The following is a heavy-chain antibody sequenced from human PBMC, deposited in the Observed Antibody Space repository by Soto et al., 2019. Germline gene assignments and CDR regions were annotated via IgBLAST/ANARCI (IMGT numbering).Heavy chain of an antibody. Sequence: KPSETLSLTCTVSGGSISSYYWSWIRQPPGKGLEWIGYIYYSGSTNYNPSLKSRVTISVDTSKNQFSLKLSSVTAADTAVYYCARDRQLVRGGHWFDPWGQGTLVTVSS. CDR3: ARDRQLVRGGHWFDP. CDR1: GGSISSYY. D-gene: IGHD6-13*01. CDR2: IYYSGST. J-gene: IGHJ5*02. V-gene: IGHV4-59*01.